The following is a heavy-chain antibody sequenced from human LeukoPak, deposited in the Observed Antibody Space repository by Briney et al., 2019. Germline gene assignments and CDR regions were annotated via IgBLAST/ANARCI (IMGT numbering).Heavy chain of an antibody. D-gene: IGHD3-10*01. V-gene: IGHV3-33*06. CDR3: TKDYDYGSGSYHYFNY. CDR1: GFSFKDYG. CDR2: IWWDGSKE. Sequence: GGSLRLSCAASGFSFKDYGMHWVRQAPGKGLEWVGVIWWDGSKEYYMDSVKGRFTLSRDNSKNILCLQMNSLRVEDTAIYYCTKDYDYGSGSYHYFNYWGQGTLVTVSS. J-gene: IGHJ4*02.